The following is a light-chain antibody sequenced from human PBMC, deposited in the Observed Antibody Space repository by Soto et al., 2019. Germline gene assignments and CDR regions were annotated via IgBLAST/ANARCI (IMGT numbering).Light chain of an antibody. CDR3: QQYGNSPRT. J-gene: IGKJ2*01. CDR2: GAS. Sequence: EIVLTQSPGTLSLSPGERATLSCRASQSVSNNYLAWYQQKPGQAPRLLIYGASSRATGIPDRFSGSGSGTDFTLTISRLAAEDFAVYYCQQYGNSPRTFGQGTKLVIK. V-gene: IGKV3-20*01. CDR1: QSVSNNY.